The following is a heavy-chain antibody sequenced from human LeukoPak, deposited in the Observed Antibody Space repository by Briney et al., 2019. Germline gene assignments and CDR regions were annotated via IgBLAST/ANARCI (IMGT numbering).Heavy chain of an antibody. J-gene: IGHJ4*02. Sequence: GGSLRLSCAASGFTFSSYPMNWVRQAPRKGLEWVSGIGGSGDTTYNADSVKGRFTISRDSSKNTLYLQLSGLRVEDTAVYYCAKGRLVPAALLDYWGRGTLVTVSS. V-gene: IGHV3-23*01. CDR1: GFTFSSYP. CDR2: IGGSGDTT. D-gene: IGHD2-2*01. CDR3: AKGRLVPAALLDY.